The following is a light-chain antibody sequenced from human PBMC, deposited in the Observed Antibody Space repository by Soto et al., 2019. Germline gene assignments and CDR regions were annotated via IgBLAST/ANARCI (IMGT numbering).Light chain of an antibody. J-gene: IGLJ2*01. CDR2: EDN. Sequence: NFMLTQPHSVSESPGKTVTISCTRSSGSIASNYVQWYQQRPGSAPTTVIYEDNQRPSGVPDRFSGSIDSSSNSASLTISGEKTEYEADYYCQSYDSSNVVFGRGTKLTVL. CDR3: QSYDSSNVV. V-gene: IGLV6-57*04. CDR1: SGSIASNY.